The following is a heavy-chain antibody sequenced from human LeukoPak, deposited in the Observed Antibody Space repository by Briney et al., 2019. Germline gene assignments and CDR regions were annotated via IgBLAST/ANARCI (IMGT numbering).Heavy chain of an antibody. CDR2: IRSSSSTI. CDR3: TRDRSRAEDD. D-gene: IGHD1-14*01. CDR1: GFTFSSYN. V-gene: IGHV3-48*01. J-gene: IGHJ4*02. Sequence: GGSLRLSCAASGFTFSSYNMNWVRQAPGKGLEWISYIRSSSSTIYYADSVKGRFTISRDNAKNSLYLQMNSLRAEDTAVYYCTRDRSRAEDDWGQGTLVTVSS.